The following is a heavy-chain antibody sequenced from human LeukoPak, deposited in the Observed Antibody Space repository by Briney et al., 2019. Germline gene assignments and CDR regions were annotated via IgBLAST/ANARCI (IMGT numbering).Heavy chain of an antibody. D-gene: IGHD6-13*01. CDR3: AGRSAYSSSSPTINWFDP. Sequence: SETLSLTCAVYGGSFRGYYWSWIRQPPGKGLEWIGEINHSGSTNYNPSLKSRVTISVDTSKNQFSLKLSSVTAADTAVYYCAGRSAYSSSSPTINWFDPWGQGTLVTVSS. V-gene: IGHV4-34*01. CDR2: INHSGST. J-gene: IGHJ5*02. CDR1: GGSFRGYY.